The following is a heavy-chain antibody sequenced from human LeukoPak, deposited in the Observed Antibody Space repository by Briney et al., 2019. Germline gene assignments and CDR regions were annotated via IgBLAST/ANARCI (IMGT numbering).Heavy chain of an antibody. D-gene: IGHD5-18*01. CDR1: GFTFSHSW. V-gene: IGHV3-74*01. J-gene: IGHJ4*02. CDR3: TTGRAMVVFDY. CDR2: INKDGSSS. Sequence: GGSLRLSCAASGFTFSHSWMHWVRQAPGKGLVWVSRINKDGSSSNYADSVKGRFTISRDNAKNTLYLQMNSLRIEDTAVYYCTTGRAMVVFDYWGQGTLVTVSS.